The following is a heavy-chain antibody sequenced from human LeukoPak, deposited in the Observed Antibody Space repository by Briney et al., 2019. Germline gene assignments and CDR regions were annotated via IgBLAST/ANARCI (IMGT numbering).Heavy chain of an antibody. Sequence: YIWSTNYNPSLERRGTISRDTSKNQFSLKLSSLTSADTAVYYCARGFSYYVDSLWAFDIWGQGTMVTVSS. D-gene: IGHD3-10*02. CDR2: YIWST. J-gene: IGHJ3*02. V-gene: IGHV4-59*09. CDR3: ARGFSYYVDSLWAFDI.